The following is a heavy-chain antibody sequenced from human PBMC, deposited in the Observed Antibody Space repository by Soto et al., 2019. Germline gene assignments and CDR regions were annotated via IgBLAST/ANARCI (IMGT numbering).Heavy chain of an antibody. CDR3: ARDGRYSSTKNWFDP. V-gene: IGHV1-69*12. CDR1: GGTFSSYA. Sequence: QVQLVQSGAEVKKPGSSVKVSCKASGGTFSSYAISWVRQAPGQGLEWMGGIIPIFGTANYAQKFQGRVTIXXDXSXNTAYMELSSLRSEDTAVYYCARDGRYSSTKNWFDPWGQGTLVTVSS. J-gene: IGHJ5*02. CDR2: IIPIFGTA. D-gene: IGHD6-13*01.